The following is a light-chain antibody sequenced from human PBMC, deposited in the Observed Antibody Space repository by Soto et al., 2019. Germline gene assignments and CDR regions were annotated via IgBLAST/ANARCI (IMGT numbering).Light chain of an antibody. J-gene: IGKJ4*01. CDR3: QQASRFPLT. CDR2: AAS. CDR1: QGINNM. V-gene: IGKV1-12*01. Sequence: DIQMTQSPSSVSASVGDRVTITCRASQGINNMLAWYQQKPGKAPRLLISAASTLQSGVPSGFSGSASGRDFTLTISSLQPEDSATYYCQQASRFPLTFGGGTRVEIK.